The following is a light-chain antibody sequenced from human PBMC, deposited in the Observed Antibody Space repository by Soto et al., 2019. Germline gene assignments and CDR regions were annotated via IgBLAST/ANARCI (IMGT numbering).Light chain of an antibody. CDR2: DAS. V-gene: IGKV3-20*01. CDR1: QRVSASY. J-gene: IGKJ2*01. Sequence: EIVLSQSPGTLSLSPGERATLSCRASQRVSASYLAWYQQKPGQSPRLLIYDASSRASGIPDRFSGNGSGTDLNLTLNSLEPEDFAVYFCQQYGGSPPGYVFGQGTKLEIK. CDR3: QQYGGSPPGYV.